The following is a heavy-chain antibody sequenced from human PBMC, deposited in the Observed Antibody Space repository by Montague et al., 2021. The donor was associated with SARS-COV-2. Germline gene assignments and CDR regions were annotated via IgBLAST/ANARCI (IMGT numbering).Heavy chain of an antibody. D-gene: IGHD3-16*02. CDR1: GGSVRSGSHY. CDR3: AMTAVIRYQYYFDN. V-gene: IGHV4-61*01. CDR2: VLYTGVT. Sequence: SETLSLTCSVSGGSVRSGSHYWSWIRQPPGKGLQWIGNVLYTGVTSFNPSLKSRLTMSVDSSKNEFSLNLRSATTADTAVYYCAMTAVIRYQYYFDNWGQGTVVAVSS. J-gene: IGHJ4*02.